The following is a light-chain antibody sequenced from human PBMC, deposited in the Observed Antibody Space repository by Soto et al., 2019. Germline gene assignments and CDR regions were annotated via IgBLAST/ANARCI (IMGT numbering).Light chain of an antibody. Sequence: QSVLTQPASVSGSPGQSITISCTGTSSDVGSYNLVSWYQQHPGKAPKLMIYEGSKRPSGVSNRFPGSKSGNTASLTISGLQAEDEADYYCCSYAGSSTVFGGGTKVTVL. CDR3: CSYAGSSTV. J-gene: IGLJ2*01. CDR1: SSDVGSYNL. V-gene: IGLV2-23*01. CDR2: EGS.